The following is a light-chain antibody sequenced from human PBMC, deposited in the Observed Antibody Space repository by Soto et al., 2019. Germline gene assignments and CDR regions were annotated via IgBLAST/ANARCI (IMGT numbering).Light chain of an antibody. Sequence: EIVMTQSPATLSVSPGERGTLSCRASQSFSNNLAWYQQKPGQAPRLLIYGASTRATGIPARFSGSGSGTDFTLTISRLEPEDFAVYYCQQYGSSGTFGQGTKVEIK. J-gene: IGKJ1*01. V-gene: IGKV3-15*01. CDR3: QQYGSSGT. CDR2: GAS. CDR1: QSFSNN.